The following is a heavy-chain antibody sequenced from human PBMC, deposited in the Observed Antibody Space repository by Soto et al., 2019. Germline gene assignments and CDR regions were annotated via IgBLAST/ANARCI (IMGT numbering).Heavy chain of an antibody. D-gene: IGHD1-26*01. J-gene: IGHJ4*02. CDR2: ISGSGGST. Sequence: EVQVLESGGGLVQPGGSLRLSCAASGFTFTTYAMNWVRQAPGKGLEWVSAISGSGGSTYYADSVKGRFTISRDNSKNTLYLQMNSLRAEDTAVYYCAKEALGGATSDYWGQGTLVTVSS. CDR1: GFTFTTYA. CDR3: AKEALGGATSDY. V-gene: IGHV3-23*01.